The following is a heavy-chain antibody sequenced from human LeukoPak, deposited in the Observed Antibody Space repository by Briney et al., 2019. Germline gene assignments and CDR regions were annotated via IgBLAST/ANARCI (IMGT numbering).Heavy chain of an antibody. D-gene: IGHD3-3*01. V-gene: IGHV1-46*01. CDR3: ARGRFESKGRYYDFWSGNPHSDY. CDR2: INPSGGST. J-gene: IGHJ4*02. CDR1: GYTFTSYY. Sequence: ASVKVSCKASGYTFTSYYMHWVRQAPGQGLEWMGIINPSGGSTSYAQKFQGRVTMTRDTSTSTVYMELSSLRSEDTAVYYCARGRFESKGRYYDFWSGNPHSDYWGQGTLVTVSS.